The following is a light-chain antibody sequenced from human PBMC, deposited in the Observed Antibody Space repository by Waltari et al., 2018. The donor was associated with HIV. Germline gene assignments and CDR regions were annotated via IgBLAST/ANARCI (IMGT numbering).Light chain of an antibody. V-gene: IGLV1-47*01. J-gene: IGLJ3*02. CDR1: SSNIGSNS. CDR3: AAWDDSLSGWV. Sequence: SCSGTSSNIGSNSLYWYQHHPGTAPKLLIYRNNQRPSGVPDRFAGPKSGTSASRAISGLRSEDEADYYCAAWDDSLSGWVFGGGTKLTVL. CDR2: RNN.